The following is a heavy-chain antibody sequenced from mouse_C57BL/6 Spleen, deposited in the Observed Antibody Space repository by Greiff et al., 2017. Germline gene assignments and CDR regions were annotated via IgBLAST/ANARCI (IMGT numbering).Heavy chain of an antibody. CDR3: TPTTGWFAY. CDR2: IDPENGDT. J-gene: IGHJ3*01. Sequence: VQLQQSGAELVRPGASVKLSCTASGFNIKDDYMHWVKQRPEQGLEWIGWIDPENGDTEYASKFQGKATITADTSSNTAYLQLSSLTSEDTAVYYCTPTTGWFAYRGQGTLVTVSA. D-gene: IGHD1-1*01. V-gene: IGHV14-4*01. CDR1: GFNIKDDY.